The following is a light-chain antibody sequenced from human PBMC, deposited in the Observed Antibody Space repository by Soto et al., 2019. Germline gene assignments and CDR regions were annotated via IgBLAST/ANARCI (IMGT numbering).Light chain of an antibody. CDR3: QQFGNSPWT. CDR1: QTVSSNS. Sequence: EIVLTQSPGTLSLSPGERATLSCRASQTVSSNSLAWYQQKAGQPPRLLISGTSNRATGIPDRFSGSGSGTDFTLTISRLEPEDFAVYFCQQFGNSPWTFGQGTKVDIK. CDR2: GTS. J-gene: IGKJ1*01. V-gene: IGKV3-20*01.